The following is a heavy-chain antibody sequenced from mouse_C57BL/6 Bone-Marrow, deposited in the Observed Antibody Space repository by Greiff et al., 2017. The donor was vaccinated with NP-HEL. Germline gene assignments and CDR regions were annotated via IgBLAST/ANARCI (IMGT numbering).Heavy chain of an antibody. V-gene: IGHV1-82*01. CDR2: IYPGDGDT. D-gene: IGHD4-1*01. J-gene: IGHJ1*03. Sequence: LEESGPELVKPGASVKISCKASGYAFSSSWMNWVKQRPGKGLEWIGRIYPGDGDTNYNGKFKGKATLTADKSSSTAYMQLSSLTSEDSAVYFCARDWDWYFEVWGTGTTVTVSS. CDR3: ARDWDWYFEV. CDR1: GYAFSSSW.